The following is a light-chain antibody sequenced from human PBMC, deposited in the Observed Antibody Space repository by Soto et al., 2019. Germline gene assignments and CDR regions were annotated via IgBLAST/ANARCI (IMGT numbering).Light chain of an antibody. Sequence: DLQMTQSPSSLSAAVGDRVTFTCQASQDIYKYLNWYQQKPGKAPKLLIYDASNLERGVPSMFIGSVSGTDFSLSVDSLHSDGTATYDCQQYYHPPYTCGQGTMLEIK. CDR1: QDIYKY. CDR3: QQYYHPPYT. V-gene: IGKV1-33*01. J-gene: IGKJ2*01. CDR2: DAS.